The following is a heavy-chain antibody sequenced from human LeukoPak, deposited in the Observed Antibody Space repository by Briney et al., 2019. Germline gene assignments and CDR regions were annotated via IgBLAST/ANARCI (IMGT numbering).Heavy chain of an antibody. CDR1: GFTFSSYS. Sequence: PGGSLRLSRAASGFTFSSYSMNWVRQAPGKGLEWVSYISSSSSTIYYADSVKGRFTISRDNAKNSLYLQMNSLRAEDTAVYYCARDHYGSGSRPYYFDYWGQGTLVTVSS. D-gene: IGHD3-10*01. V-gene: IGHV3-48*04. CDR3: ARDHYGSGSRPYYFDY. J-gene: IGHJ4*02. CDR2: ISSSSSTI.